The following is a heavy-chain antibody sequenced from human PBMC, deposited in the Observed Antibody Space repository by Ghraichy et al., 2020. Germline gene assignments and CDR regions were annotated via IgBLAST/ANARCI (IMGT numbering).Heavy chain of an antibody. CDR2: IYYSGST. J-gene: IGHJ5*02. Sequence: SETLSLTCTVSGGSISSYYWSWIRQPPGKGLEWIGHIYYSGSTNYNPSLKSRVTISVDTSKNQFSLTLSSVTAADTALYYCARQYTSNYYRWIDPWGQGTPVTVSS. CDR3: ARQYTSNYYRWIDP. D-gene: IGHD6-13*01. CDR1: GGSISSYY. V-gene: IGHV4-59*08.